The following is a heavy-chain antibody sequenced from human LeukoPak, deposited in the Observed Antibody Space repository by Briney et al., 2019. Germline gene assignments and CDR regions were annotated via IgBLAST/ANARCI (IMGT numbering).Heavy chain of an antibody. V-gene: IGHV4-39*01. J-gene: IGHJ4*02. Sequence: TSETLSLTCTVSGASISGSGYYWGWIRQPPGKGLEWIGSIYSSGSTYYNASLQSRVTISIETSKNQISLRLNSVTAADTAVYYCARHGLLYDSGTHFGYWGQGTLITVSS. D-gene: IGHD3-10*01. CDR2: IYSSGST. CDR3: ARHGLLYDSGTHFGY. CDR1: GASISGSGYY.